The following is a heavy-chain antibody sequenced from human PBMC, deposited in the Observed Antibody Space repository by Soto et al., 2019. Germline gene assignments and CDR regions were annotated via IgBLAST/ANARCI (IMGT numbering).Heavy chain of an antibody. D-gene: IGHD4-4*01. CDR2: IYYSGST. CDR1: GGSISSGGYY. V-gene: IGHV4-31*03. Sequence: SETLSLTCTVSGGSISSGGYYWSWIRQHPGKGLEWIGYIYYSGSTYYNPSLKSRVTISVDTSKNQFSLKLSSVTAADTAVYYCARDQTTESYDYYYGMDVWGQGTTVTV. J-gene: IGHJ6*02. CDR3: ARDQTTESYDYYYGMDV.